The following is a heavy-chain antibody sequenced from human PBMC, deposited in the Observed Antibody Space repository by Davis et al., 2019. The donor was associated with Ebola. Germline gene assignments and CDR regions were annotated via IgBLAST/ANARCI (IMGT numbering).Heavy chain of an antibody. CDR2: IISILKTA. Sequence: SVKVSCKTSGGTFSSYAVNWVRQAPGQGLEWMGGIISILKTANYAQKFQGRVTITADDSTNTAYMELSSLTSEDTAVYYCARDRSYSNTGLSYYYLDVWGQGTTVTVSS. D-gene: IGHD2-15*01. CDR3: ARDRSYSNTGLSYYYLDV. CDR1: GGTFSSYA. V-gene: IGHV1-69*13. J-gene: IGHJ6*02.